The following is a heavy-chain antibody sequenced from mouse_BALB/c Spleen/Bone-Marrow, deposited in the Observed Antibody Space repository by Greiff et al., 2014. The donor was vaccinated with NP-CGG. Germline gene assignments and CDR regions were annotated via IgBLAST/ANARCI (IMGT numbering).Heavy chain of an antibody. CDR2: IYPGNVNT. CDR1: GYTFTSYY. V-gene: IGHV1S56*01. CDR3: ARDTLDY. Sequence: VQLQQSGPELVKPGASVRKSCKASGYTFTSYYIHWVKQRPGQGLEWIGWIYPGNVNTKYNEKFKGKATLTADKSSSTAYMQLSSLTSEDSAVYFCARDTLDYWGQGTSVTVSS. J-gene: IGHJ4*01.